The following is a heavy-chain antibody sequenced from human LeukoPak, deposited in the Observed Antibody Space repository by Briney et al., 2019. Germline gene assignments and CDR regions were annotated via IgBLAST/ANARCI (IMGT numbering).Heavy chain of an antibody. J-gene: IGHJ5*02. CDR3: TTDHRPTIFGILRQPS. V-gene: IGHV3-33*08. D-gene: IGHD3-3*01. CDR1: GFTFSNYG. CDR2: ISYDGSNK. Sequence: GRSLRLSCVVSGFTFSNYGMHWVRQAPGKGLEWVAVISYDGSNKYYADSVKGRFTISRDNSKNTRFLQMNSLKTEDTALYYCTTDHRPTIFGILRQPSWGQGTLVTVSS.